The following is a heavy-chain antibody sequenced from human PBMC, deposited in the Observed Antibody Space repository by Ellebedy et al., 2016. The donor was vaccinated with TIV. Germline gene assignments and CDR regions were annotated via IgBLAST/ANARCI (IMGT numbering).Heavy chain of an antibody. J-gene: IGHJ4*02. D-gene: IGHD1-7*01. Sequence: GESLKISXAASGFTFSSYDMHWVRQATGKGLEWVSAIGTAGDTYYPGSVKGRFTISRENAKNSLYLQMNSLRAGDTAVYYCAKDRDSGTTFDYWGQGTLVTVSS. CDR2: IGTAGDT. V-gene: IGHV3-13*04. CDR1: GFTFSSYD. CDR3: AKDRDSGTTFDY.